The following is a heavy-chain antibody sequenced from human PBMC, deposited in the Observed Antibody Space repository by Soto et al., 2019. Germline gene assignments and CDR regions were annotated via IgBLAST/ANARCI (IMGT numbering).Heavy chain of an antibody. D-gene: IGHD1-26*01. Sequence: QVQLVQSGAEVKKPGSSVRVSCRTSGGTFKKYGFSWVRQAPGQGLEWMGGIIPMYGIANYGQIFQGRLTITAEESTHTVYMDLTSLKSDATAVYYCAGEVGGTGLHLWGQGTQVTVSS. CDR2: IIPMYGIA. CDR1: GGTFKKYG. J-gene: IGHJ5*02. V-gene: IGHV1-69*12. CDR3: AGEVGGTGLHL.